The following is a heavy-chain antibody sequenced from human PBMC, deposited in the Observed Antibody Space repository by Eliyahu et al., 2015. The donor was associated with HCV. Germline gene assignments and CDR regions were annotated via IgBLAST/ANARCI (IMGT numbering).Heavy chain of an antibody. Sequence: QVQLQQWGAGLLKPSETLSLTCAVYGGSFSGNCWSWFRXPPGKGLXWIGEINHSGRINYNPSLKSRVTISIDTSKNQFSLKLSSVTAADTAVYYCAREPRITIFGVVISNGMDVWGQGTTVTVSS. D-gene: IGHD3-3*01. CDR2: INHSGRI. J-gene: IGHJ6*02. V-gene: IGHV4-34*01. CDR1: GGSFSGNC. CDR3: AREPRITIFGVVISNGMDV.